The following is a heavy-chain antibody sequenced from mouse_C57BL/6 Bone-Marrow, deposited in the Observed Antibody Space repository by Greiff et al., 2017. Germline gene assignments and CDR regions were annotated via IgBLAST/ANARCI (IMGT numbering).Heavy chain of an antibody. CDR1: GYTFTSYW. V-gene: IGHV1-50*01. CDR2: IDPSDSYT. Sequence: QVQLQQPGAELVKPGASVKLSCKASGYTFTSYWMQWVKQRPGQGLEWIGEIDPSDSYTNYNQKFKGKATLTVDTSSSAAYMQLSSLTSEDSAVYYCARDGPYLYWDFDVWGTGTTVTVSS. D-gene: IGHD3-1*01. CDR3: ARDGPYLYWDFDV. J-gene: IGHJ1*03.